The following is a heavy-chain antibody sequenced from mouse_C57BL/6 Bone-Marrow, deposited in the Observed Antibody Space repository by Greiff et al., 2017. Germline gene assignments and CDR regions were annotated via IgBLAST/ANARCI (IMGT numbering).Heavy chain of an antibody. D-gene: IGHD1-1*01. J-gene: IGHJ2*01. CDR3: ARGTTVVATDY. Sequence: QVQLQQPGAELVKPGASVKMSCKASGYTFTSYWITWVKQRPGQGLEWIGDIYPGSGSTNYNEKFKSKATLTVDTSASTAYMQLSSLTSEDSAVYYCARGTTVVATDYWGQGTTLTVSS. V-gene: IGHV1-55*01. CDR1: GYTFTSYW. CDR2: IYPGSGST.